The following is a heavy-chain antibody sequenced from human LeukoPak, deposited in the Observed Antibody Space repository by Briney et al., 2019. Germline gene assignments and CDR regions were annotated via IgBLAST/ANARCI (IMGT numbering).Heavy chain of an antibody. CDR3: ARGLEGTDAFDI. CDR2: ISGSGGST. V-gene: IGHV3-23*01. CDR1: GFTFSSYA. D-gene: IGHD1-1*01. J-gene: IGHJ3*02. Sequence: GGSLRLSCAASGFTFSSYAMSWVRQAPGKGLEWVSAISGSGGSTYYADSVKGRFTISRDNSKNTLYLQMNSLRAEDTAVYYCARGLEGTDAFDIWGQGTMVTVSS.